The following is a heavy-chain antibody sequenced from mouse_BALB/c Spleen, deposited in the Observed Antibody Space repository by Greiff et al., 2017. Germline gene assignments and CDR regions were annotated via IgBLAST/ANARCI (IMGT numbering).Heavy chain of an antibody. J-gene: IGHJ3*01. CDR3: ASLSYGSSSAWFAY. D-gene: IGHD1-1*01. CDR2: ISSGGSYT. CDR1: GFTFSSYA. Sequence: EVKLEESGGGLVKPGGSLKLSCAASGFTFSSYAMSWVRQTPEKRLEWVATISSGGSYTYYPDSVKGRFTISRDNAKNTLYLQMSSLRSEDTAMYYCASLSYGSSSAWFAYWGQGTLVTVSA. V-gene: IGHV5-9-3*01.